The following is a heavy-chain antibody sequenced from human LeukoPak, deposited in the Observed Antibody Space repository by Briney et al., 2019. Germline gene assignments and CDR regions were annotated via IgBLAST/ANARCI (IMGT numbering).Heavy chain of an antibody. CDR3: ATEPHGYSSSSRSSQGY. CDR1: GYTLTELS. CDR2: FDPEDGET. D-gene: IGHD6-6*01. V-gene: IGHV1-24*01. J-gene: IGHJ4*02. Sequence: ASVKVSCKVSGYTLTELSMHWVRQAPGKGLEWMGGFDPEDGETIYAQKFQGRVTMTEDTSTDTAYMELSSLRSEDTAVYYCATEPHGYSSSSRSSQGYWGQGTLVTVSS.